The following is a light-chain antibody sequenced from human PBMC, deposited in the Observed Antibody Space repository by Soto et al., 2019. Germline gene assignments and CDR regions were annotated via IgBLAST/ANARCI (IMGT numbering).Light chain of an antibody. Sequence: DIVLTQSPATLSLSPGERATLSCRASQSVSSYLAWFQQKPGQAPRLLIYDASNRATGIASRFSGSGSGTDFTLTISSLEPEDVAVYYCQQRRERLPTFGGGTKVEL. J-gene: IGKJ4*01. CDR3: QQRRERLPT. V-gene: IGKV3-11*01. CDR1: QSVSSY. CDR2: DAS.